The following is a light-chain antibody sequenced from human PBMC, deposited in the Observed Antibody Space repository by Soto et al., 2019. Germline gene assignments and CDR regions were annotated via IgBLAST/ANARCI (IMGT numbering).Light chain of an antibody. J-gene: IGKJ1*01. CDR3: QHYNTYSYA. Sequence: DIQMTQSPSTLYGSVGDRVTITCRASQTISSWLAWYQQKPGKAPKLLIYKASTVKSGVASRFSGSGSGTEFTLTISSLQPDDFATYYCQHYNTYSYAVDQGIKIDLK. CDR2: KAS. V-gene: IGKV1-5*03. CDR1: QTISSW.